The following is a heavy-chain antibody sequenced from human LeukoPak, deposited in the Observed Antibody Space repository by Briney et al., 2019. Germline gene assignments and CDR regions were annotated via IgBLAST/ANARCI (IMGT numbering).Heavy chain of an antibody. CDR1: GGSFSGYY. CDR3: ARDRVGYCSSTSCYEEYYYYGMDV. D-gene: IGHD2-2*01. CDR2: INHSGST. V-gene: IGHV4-34*09. Sequence: SQTLSLTCAVYGGSFSGYYWSWIRQPPGKGLEWIEEINHSGSTNYNPSLKSRVTISVDTSKNQFSLKLSSVTAADTAVYYCARDRVGYCSSTSCYEEYYYYGMDVWGQGTTVTVSS. J-gene: IGHJ6*02.